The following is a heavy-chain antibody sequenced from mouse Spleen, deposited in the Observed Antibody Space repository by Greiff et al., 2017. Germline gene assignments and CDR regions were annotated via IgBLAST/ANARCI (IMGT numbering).Heavy chain of an antibody. V-gene: IGHV5-9-3*01. CDR3: ASLNYYGSNY. J-gene: IGHJ2*01. CDR2: ISSGGSYT. Sequence: EVQLVESGGGLVKPGGSLKLSCAASGFTFSSYAMSWVRQTPEKRLEWVATISSGGSYTYYPDSVKGRFTISRDNAKNTLYLQMSSLRSEDTAMYYCASLNYYGSNYWGQGTTLTVSS. CDR1: GFTFSSYA. D-gene: IGHD1-1*01.